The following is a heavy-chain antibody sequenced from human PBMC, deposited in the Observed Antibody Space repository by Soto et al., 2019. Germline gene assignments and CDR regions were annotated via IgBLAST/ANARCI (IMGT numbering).Heavy chain of an antibody. D-gene: IGHD3-10*01. J-gene: IGHJ4*02. Sequence: EVQLVESGGGLIQPGGSLRLSCAVSGFTVSNNYMSWVRQAPGKGLEGVSVIYSGGYTAYGDSVKGRFTISRDISNNSLYLKMKTRRADAPALYNCPTHPGGGGYWGQGTLVTVSS. CDR3: PTHPGGGGY. CDR1: GFTVSNNY. CDR2: IYSGGYT. V-gene: IGHV3-53*01.